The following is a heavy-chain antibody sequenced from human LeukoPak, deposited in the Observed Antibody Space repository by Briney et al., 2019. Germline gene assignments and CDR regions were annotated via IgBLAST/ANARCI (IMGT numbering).Heavy chain of an antibody. CDR3: VILRGGYNYALGPFDF. Sequence: GGSLRLSCAASEFTFSRYSIYWVRRAPGGGGVCGSPIISIRSYIYYAHSVRGRFTISRDNAKNSLYLQMNSLRDEDTAVYYCVILRGGYNYALGPFDFWGQGTLVTVSS. D-gene: IGHD5-18*01. CDR1: EFTFSRYS. J-gene: IGHJ4*02. CDR2: IISIRSYI. V-gene: IGHV3-21*01.